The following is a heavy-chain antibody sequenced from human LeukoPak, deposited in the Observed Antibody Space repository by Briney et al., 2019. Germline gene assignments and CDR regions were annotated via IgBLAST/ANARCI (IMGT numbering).Heavy chain of an antibody. CDR1: GFTFSSYW. CDR2: IKQDGSEK. Sequence: GGSLRLSCAASGFTFSSYWMSWVRQAPGKGLECVANIKQDGSEKYYVDSVKGRFTISRDNAKNSLYLQMNSLRAEDTAVYYCARGYSSSWYELNYYYYMDVWGKGTTVTVSS. J-gene: IGHJ6*03. V-gene: IGHV3-7*01. CDR3: ARGYSSSWYELNYYYYMDV. D-gene: IGHD6-13*01.